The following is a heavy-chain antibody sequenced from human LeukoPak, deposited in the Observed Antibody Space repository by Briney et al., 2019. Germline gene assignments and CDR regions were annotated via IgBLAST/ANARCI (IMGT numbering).Heavy chain of an antibody. CDR3: AKRGVVIRVILVGFHKEANYFDS. Sequence: GESLRLSCAVSGITLSNYGMSWVRQAPGKGLEWVAGISGSGGRTNYADSVKGRFTISRDNPKNTLYLQMNSLRAEDTAVYFCAKRGVVIRVILVGFHKEANYFDSWGQGVLVTVSS. V-gene: IGHV3-23*01. CDR1: GITLSNYG. CDR2: ISGSGGRT. D-gene: IGHD3-22*01. J-gene: IGHJ4*02.